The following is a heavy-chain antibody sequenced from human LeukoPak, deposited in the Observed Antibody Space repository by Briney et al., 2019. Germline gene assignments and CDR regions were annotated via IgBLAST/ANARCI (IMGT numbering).Heavy chain of an antibody. J-gene: IGHJ4*02. CDR1: GFTFSAYA. CDR2: ISSNGGSS. Sequence: GRSLRLSCSASGFTFSAYAMYWVRQAPGKGLGYISWISSNGGSSYYADSVKGRFTISRDNSKNTLYLQMSSLRAEDTAVYYCVKITSVTGGDCWGQGTRLTVSS. D-gene: IGHD1-1*01. V-gene: IGHV3-64D*09. CDR3: VKITSVTGGDC.